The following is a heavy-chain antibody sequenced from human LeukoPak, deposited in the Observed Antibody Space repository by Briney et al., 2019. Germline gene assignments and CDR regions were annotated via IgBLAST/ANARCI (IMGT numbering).Heavy chain of an antibody. CDR1: GDSISSNNYY. J-gene: IGHJ2*01. V-gene: IGHV4-39*07. CDR3: ARDSVTTGYFDL. CDR2: INYSGST. Sequence: SETLSLTCTVSGDSISSNNYYWGWVRQPPGKGLEWIASINYSGSTYYSPSLKSRVTISVDTSKNQFSLKLSSVTAADTAVYYCARDSVTTGYFDLWGRGTLVTVSS. D-gene: IGHD4-17*01.